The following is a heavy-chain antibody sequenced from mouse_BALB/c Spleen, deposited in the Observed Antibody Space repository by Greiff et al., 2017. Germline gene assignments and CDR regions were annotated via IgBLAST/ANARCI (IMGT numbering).Heavy chain of an antibody. CDR1: GFTFSDYY. J-gene: IGHJ3*01. CDR3: ARDMYDYSWFAY. Sequence: EVKLEESGGGLVKPGGSLKLSCAASGFTFSDYYMYWVRQTPEKRLEWVATISDGGSYTYYPDSVKGRFTISRDNAKNNLYLQMSSLKSEDTAMYYCARDMYDYSWFAYWGQGTLVTVSA. CDR2: ISDGGSYT. D-gene: IGHD2-4*01. V-gene: IGHV5-4*02.